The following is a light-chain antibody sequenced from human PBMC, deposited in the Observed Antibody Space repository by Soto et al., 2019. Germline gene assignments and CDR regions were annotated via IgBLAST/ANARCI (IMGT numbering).Light chain of an antibody. CDR2: DVS. Sequence: QSALTQPASVSGSPGQSITISCTGTSSDVGGYNYVSWYQQHPGKAPKLMIYDVSNRPSGVSNRFSGSKSGNTASLTISGLQAEDEADYYCISYPRSNTLYVVFGGGTKLTVL. J-gene: IGLJ2*01. CDR3: ISYPRSNTLYVV. CDR1: SSDVGGYNY. V-gene: IGLV2-14*01.